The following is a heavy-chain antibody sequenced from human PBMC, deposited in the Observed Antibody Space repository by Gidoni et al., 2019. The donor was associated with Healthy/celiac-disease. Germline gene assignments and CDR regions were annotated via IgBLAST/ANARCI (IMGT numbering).Heavy chain of an antibody. CDR3: AKDLGRQLWLRWFDP. CDR2: ISYDVSNK. Sequence: GVVQPGRSLRLSCAASGFTFSSYGMHWVRQAPGKGLECVAVISYDVSNKYYADSVKGRFTISRDNSKNTLYLQMNSLRAEDTAVYYCAKDLGRQLWLRWFDPWGQGTLVTVSS. CDR1: GFTFSSYG. J-gene: IGHJ5*02. D-gene: IGHD5-18*01. V-gene: IGHV3-30*18.